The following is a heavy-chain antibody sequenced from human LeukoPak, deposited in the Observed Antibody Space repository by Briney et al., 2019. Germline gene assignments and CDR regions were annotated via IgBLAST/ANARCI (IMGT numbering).Heavy chain of an antibody. Sequence: SETLSLTCTVSDGSISSYYWSWIRQPPGKGLEWIGYIYYSGSTNYNPSLKSRVTISVDTSKNQFSLKLSSVTAADTAVYYCARASCTYYYDSSGYLDYWGQGTLVTVSS. CDR1: DGSISSYY. D-gene: IGHD3-22*01. V-gene: IGHV4-59*01. CDR3: ARASCTYYYDSSGYLDY. J-gene: IGHJ4*02. CDR2: IYYSGST.